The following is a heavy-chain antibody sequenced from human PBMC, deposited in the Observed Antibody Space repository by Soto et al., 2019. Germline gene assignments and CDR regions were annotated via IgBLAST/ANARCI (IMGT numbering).Heavy chain of an antibody. V-gene: IGHV3-11*03. Sequence: ESGGGLVKPGGSLRLSCAASGFTFSDYYMSWIRQAPGKGLEWLSYISGSNTYTDYADSVKGRFTISRDNAKNSLYLQMNSLRADDTAVYYCAGSMKTGKNFDYWGQGTLVTVSS. CDR3: AGSMKTGKNFDY. J-gene: IGHJ4*02. D-gene: IGHD7-27*01. CDR2: ISGSNTYT. CDR1: GFTFSDYY.